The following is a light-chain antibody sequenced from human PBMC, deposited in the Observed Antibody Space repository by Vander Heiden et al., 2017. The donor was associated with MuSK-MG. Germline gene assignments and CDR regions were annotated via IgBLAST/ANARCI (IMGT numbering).Light chain of an antibody. CDR1: SSDVGGYNY. J-gene: IGLJ3*02. CDR2: DVS. V-gene: IGLV2-14*01. Sequence: QSALTQPASVSGSPGQSITISCTGTSSDVGGYNYVSWYQQHPGKAPKPMIYDVSNRPSGVSNRVSGSKSGNTAFLTISGLQAEDEADYYCSSYTSSRTGVCGGGTKLTV. CDR3: SSYTSSRTGV.